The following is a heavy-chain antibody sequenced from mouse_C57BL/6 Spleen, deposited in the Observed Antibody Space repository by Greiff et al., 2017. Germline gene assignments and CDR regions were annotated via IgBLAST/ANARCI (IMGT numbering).Heavy chain of an antibody. CDR1: GFNIKDYY. Sequence: VHVKQSGAELVRPGASVKLSCTASGFNIKDYYMHWVKQRPEQGLEWIGRIDPEDGDTEYAPKFQGKATMTADTSSNTAYLQLSSLTSEDTAVYYCTIYYYGSSYWYFDVWGTGTTVTVSS. D-gene: IGHD1-1*01. J-gene: IGHJ1*03. CDR2: IDPEDGDT. V-gene: IGHV14-1*01. CDR3: TIYYYGSSYWYFDV.